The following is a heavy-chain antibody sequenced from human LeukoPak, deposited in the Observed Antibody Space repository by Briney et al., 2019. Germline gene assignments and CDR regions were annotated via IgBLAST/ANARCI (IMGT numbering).Heavy chain of an antibody. V-gene: IGHV1-8*03. CDR2: LNPNSGNT. CDR1: GYTFTSYD. J-gene: IGHJ5*02. D-gene: IGHD3-3*01. CDR3: AREAITIFGLVRTQTTKGPHRFDP. Sequence: ASVKVSCKASGYTFTSYDINWVRQATGQGLEWMGWLNPNSGNTGYAQKFQGRVTITRNTSINTAYMELSSLRSEDTAVYYCAREAITIFGLVRTQTTKGPHRFDPWGQGTLVTVSS.